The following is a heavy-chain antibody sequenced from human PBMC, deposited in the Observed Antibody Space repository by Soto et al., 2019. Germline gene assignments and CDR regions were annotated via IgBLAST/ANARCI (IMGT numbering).Heavy chain of an antibody. Sequence: QVQLQQWGAGLLKPSETLSLACAVYVGSFSGYYWTWIRQPPGTGLEWIGEINHSGSTNYNPSLKSRVTISVDTSKNQFSLKLISVTAADTAVYYCARYKITGLFDYWGQGTLVTVSS. D-gene: IGHD2-8*02. V-gene: IGHV4-34*01. CDR1: VGSFSGYY. CDR2: INHSGST. CDR3: ARYKITGLFDY. J-gene: IGHJ4*02.